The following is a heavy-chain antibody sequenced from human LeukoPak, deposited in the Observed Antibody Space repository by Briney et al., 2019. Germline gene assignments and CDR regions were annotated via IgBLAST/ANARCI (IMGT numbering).Heavy chain of an antibody. CDR3: ARAGQLGGIDY. CDR1: GGSISSGGYS. Sequence: PSETLSLTCAVSGGSISSGGYSWSWIRQPPGKGLEWIGYIYHSGSTYYNPSLKSRVTISVDRSKNQFSLKLSSVTAADTAVYYCARAGQLGGIDYWGQGTLVTVSS. D-gene: IGHD6-6*01. J-gene: IGHJ4*02. V-gene: IGHV4-30-2*01. CDR2: IYHSGST.